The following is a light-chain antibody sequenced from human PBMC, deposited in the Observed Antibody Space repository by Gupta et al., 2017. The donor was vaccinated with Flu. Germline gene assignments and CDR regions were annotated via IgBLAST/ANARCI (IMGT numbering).Light chain of an antibody. CDR2: LYNDGSH. Sequence: LVLTQSPSASASLGASVKLTCTLSSGHSTYAIAWHQQQPERDPRFLMNLYNDGSHKKGDGTPDRFSGSSSGAERYLIISSLQSEDEADYYCQTWDTGIQVFGGGTKLTV. V-gene: IGLV4-69*01. CDR3: QTWDTGIQV. J-gene: IGLJ2*01. CDR1: SGHSTYA.